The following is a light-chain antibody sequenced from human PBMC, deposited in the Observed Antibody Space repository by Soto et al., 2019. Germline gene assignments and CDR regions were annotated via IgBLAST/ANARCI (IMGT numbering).Light chain of an antibody. V-gene: IGLV3-21*02. CDR1: NIASQS. CDR2: DDS. Sequence: SYELTHPPSVSVAPGQTARITCGGVNIASQSVHWYQQKPGQAPLLVVYDDSDRPSGIPERFSVSNSGNTSTLTIGRVEVGDEADYYCQVWDGTSDHYVFGTGTKVTVL. J-gene: IGLJ1*01. CDR3: QVWDGTSDHYV.